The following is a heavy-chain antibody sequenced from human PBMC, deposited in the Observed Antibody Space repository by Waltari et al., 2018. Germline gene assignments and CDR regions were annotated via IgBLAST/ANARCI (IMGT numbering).Heavy chain of an antibody. J-gene: IGHJ4*02. V-gene: IGHV4-38-2*01. CDR3: ARSRITIFGVVNDFDY. CDR1: GYSISSGYY. D-gene: IGHD3-3*01. Sequence: QVQLQESGPGLVKPSETLSLTCAVSGYSISSGYYWGWIRPPPGKGLEWIGSIYHSGSTYYNPSLKSRVTISVDTSKNQFSLKLSSVTAADTAVYYCARSRITIFGVVNDFDYWGQGTLVTVSS. CDR2: IYHSGST.